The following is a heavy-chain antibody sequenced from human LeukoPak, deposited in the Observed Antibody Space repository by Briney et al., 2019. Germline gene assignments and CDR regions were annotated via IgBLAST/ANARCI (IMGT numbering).Heavy chain of an antibody. CDR2: IWYDGSNK. J-gene: IGHJ6*02. V-gene: IGHV3-33*01. CDR1: GFTFSSYG. D-gene: IGHD2-2*01. Sequence: PGRSLRLSCAASGFTFSSYGMHWVRQAPGKGLEWVAVIWYDGSNKYYADSVKGRFTISRDNSKNTLYLQMNSLRAEDTAVYYCARGGYCSSTSCPHYYYGMDVWGQGTTVTVSS. CDR3: ARGGYCSSTSCPHYYYGMDV.